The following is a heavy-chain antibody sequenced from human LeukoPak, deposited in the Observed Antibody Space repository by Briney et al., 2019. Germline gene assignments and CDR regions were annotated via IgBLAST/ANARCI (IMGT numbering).Heavy chain of an antibody. CDR3: AKDIYQPAGGYYYYGMDV. D-gene: IGHD2-2*01. V-gene: IGHV3-9*01. CDR1: GFTFDDYA. Sequence: QTGGSPRLSCAASGFTFDDYAMHWVRQAPGKGLEWVSGISWNSGSIGYADSVKGRFTISRDNAKNSLYLQMNSLRAEDTALYYCAKDIYQPAGGYYYYGMDVWGQGTTVTVSS. CDR2: ISWNSGSI. J-gene: IGHJ6*02.